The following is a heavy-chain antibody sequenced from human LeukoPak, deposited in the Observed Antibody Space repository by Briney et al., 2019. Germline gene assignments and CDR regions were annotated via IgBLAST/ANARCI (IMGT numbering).Heavy chain of an antibody. D-gene: IGHD3-22*01. CDR1: GGSISSYY. Sequence: SETLSLTCTVSGGSISSYYWSWIRQPAGKGLEWIGRIYTSGSTNYNPSLKSRVTMSVDTSKNQFSLKLSSVTAADTAVYYCARGHYDSSGYYWIDAFDIWGQGTMVTVSS. CDR2: IYTSGST. CDR3: ARGHYDSSGYYWIDAFDI. J-gene: IGHJ3*02. V-gene: IGHV4-4*07.